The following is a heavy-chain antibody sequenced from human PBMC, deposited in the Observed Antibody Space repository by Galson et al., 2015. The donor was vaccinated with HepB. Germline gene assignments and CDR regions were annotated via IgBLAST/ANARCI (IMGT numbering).Heavy chain of an antibody. CDR1: GFTVSSNY. Sequence: LRLSCAASGFTVSSNYMSWVRQAPGKGLEWVSVIYSGGSTYYADSVRGRFTISRDNSKNTLYVQMNSLRAEDTAVYYCARDRVAGGAFDIWGQGTMVTVSS. D-gene: IGHD2-15*01. J-gene: IGHJ3*02. CDR2: IYSGGST. CDR3: ARDRVAGGAFDI. V-gene: IGHV3-53*01.